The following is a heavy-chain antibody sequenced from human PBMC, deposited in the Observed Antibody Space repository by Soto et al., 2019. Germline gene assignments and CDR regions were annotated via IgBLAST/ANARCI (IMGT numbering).Heavy chain of an antibody. V-gene: IGHV1-69*01. CDR1: GGTFSSYA. J-gene: IGHJ4*02. CDR3: ARDPPGDYGGGGDY. CDR2: IIPIFGTA. Sequence: QVQLVQSGAEVKKPGSSVKVSCKASGGTFSSYAISWVRQAPGQGLEWMGGIIPIFGTANYAQKFQGRVTITADESTSTAYRGASSLRSGDTAVYYCARDPPGDYGGGGDYWGQGTLVTVSS. D-gene: IGHD4-17*01.